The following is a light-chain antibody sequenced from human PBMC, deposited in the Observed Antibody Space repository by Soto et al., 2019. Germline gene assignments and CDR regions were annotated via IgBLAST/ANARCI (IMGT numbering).Light chain of an antibody. J-gene: IGKJ1*01. CDR2: DAS. Sequence: EIVLTQSPGTLSLSPGERATLSCRASQSVSSYLAWYQQKPGQAPRLLIYDASNRATGIPARFSGSGSGTEFTLTISSLQSEDFAVYYCQQYHNWWTFGQGTKVDIK. CDR1: QSVSSY. V-gene: IGKV3D-15*01. CDR3: QQYHNWWT.